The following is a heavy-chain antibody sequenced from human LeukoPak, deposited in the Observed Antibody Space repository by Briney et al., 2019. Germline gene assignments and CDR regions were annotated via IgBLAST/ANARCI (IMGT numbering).Heavy chain of an antibody. D-gene: IGHD1-26*01. CDR2: ISYDGSNK. CDR1: GFTFSSYA. Sequence: TGGSLRLSCAASGFTFSSYAMHWVRQAPGKGLEWVAVISYDGSNKYYADSVKGRFTISRDNSKNTLYLQMNSLRAEDTAVYYCARNSGSYFINFDYWGQGTLVTVSS. J-gene: IGHJ4*02. CDR3: ARNSGSYFINFDY. V-gene: IGHV3-30-3*01.